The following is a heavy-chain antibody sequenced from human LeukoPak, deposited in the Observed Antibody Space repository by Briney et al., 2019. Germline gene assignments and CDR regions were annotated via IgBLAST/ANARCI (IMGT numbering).Heavy chain of an antibody. V-gene: IGHV4-38-2*02. D-gene: IGHD1-26*01. CDR2: IYHSGST. CDR3: ARSFGVGSGRGHDY. CDR1: GYSISSGYY. J-gene: IGHJ4*02. Sequence: PSETLSLTCTVSGYSISSGYYWGWIRQPPGKGLEWIGSIYHSGSTYYNPSLKSRVTISVDTSKNQFSLKLSSVTAADTAVYYCARSFGVGSGRGHDYWGQGTLVTVSS.